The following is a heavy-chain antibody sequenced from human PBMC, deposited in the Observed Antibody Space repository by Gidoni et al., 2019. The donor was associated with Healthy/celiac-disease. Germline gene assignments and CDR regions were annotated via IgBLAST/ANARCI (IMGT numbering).Heavy chain of an antibody. Sequence: EVQLVESGGGLVKPGGSLRLSCAAPGFTFSSYSMNWVRQAPGKGLGWFSSITSSSSYIYYADSVKGRFTISRDNAKNSLYLQMNSLRAEDTAVYYCANLQAVAGRPFDYWGQGTLVTVSS. CDR1: GFTFSSYS. V-gene: IGHV3-21*01. D-gene: IGHD6-19*01. CDR2: ITSSSSYI. CDR3: ANLQAVAGRPFDY. J-gene: IGHJ4*02.